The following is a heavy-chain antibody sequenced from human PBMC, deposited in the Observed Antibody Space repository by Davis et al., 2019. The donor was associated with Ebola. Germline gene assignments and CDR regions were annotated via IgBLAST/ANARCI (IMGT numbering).Heavy chain of an antibody. V-gene: IGHV1-46*01. D-gene: IGHD5-12*01. CDR1: GYTFTSYD. CDR3: AAEGHSGYGHYPY. J-gene: IGHJ4*02. CDR2: INPSGGST. Sequence: AASVKVSCKASGYTFTSYDINWVRQAPGQGLEWMGIINPSGGSTSYAQKFQGRVTMTRDTSASTAYMELSSLRSEDTAVYYCAAEGHSGYGHYPYWGQGTLVTVSS.